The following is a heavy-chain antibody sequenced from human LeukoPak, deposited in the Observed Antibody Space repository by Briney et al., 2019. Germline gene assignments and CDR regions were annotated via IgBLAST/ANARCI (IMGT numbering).Heavy chain of an antibody. D-gene: IGHD4-17*01. Sequence: GGSLRPSCVVSGFTFSNAWMSWVRQAPGKGLEWVGRIKSKTDGGTTDYAAPVKGRFSTSRDDSKNTLYLQMNSLKTEDTAVYYCTNGDPFDYWGQGTLVTVSS. CDR1: GFTFSNAW. CDR3: TNGDPFDY. J-gene: IGHJ4*02. V-gene: IGHV3-15*01. CDR2: IKSKTDGGTT.